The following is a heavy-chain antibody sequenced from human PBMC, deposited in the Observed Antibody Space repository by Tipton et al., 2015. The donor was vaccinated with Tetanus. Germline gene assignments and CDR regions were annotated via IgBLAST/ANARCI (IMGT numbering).Heavy chain of an antibody. D-gene: IGHD2-15*01. V-gene: IGHV3-23*01. J-gene: IGHJ6*02. CDR1: GFTFSSYA. CDR3: AKSHGYCSGGSCYYYYGMDV. Sequence: AVSGFTFSSYAMGWVRRAPGQGLEYVSAISASGGDAFYPDSVKGRFTISRDNSKNTLYLQMDSLRAEDTAVYYCAKSHGYCSGGSCYYYYGMDVWGQGTTVTVSS. CDR2: ISASGGDA.